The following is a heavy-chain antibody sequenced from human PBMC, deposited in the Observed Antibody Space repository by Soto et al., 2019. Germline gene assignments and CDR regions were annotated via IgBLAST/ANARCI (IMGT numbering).Heavy chain of an antibody. CDR3: ARDRESPTPRSGSYYYYYGMDV. V-gene: IGHV1-46*03. Sequence: GASVKVSCKASGYTFTSYYMHWVRQAPGQGLEWMGIINPSGGSTSYAQKFQGRVTMTRDTSTSTVYMELSSLGSEDTAVYYCARDRESPTPRSGSYYYYYGMDVWGQGTTVTVSS. D-gene: IGHD3-10*01. J-gene: IGHJ6*02. CDR2: INPSGGST. CDR1: GYTFTSYY.